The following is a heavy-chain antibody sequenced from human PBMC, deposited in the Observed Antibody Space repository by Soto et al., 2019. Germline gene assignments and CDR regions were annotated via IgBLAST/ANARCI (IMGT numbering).Heavy chain of an antibody. Sequence: GGSLRLSCAASGFTFSSYWMHWVRQAPGKGLVWVSRFNSVGSSTSYADSVKGRFTISRDNAKNTLYLQMNSLRAEDTVVYYCARVRGGSYYDDAFDIWGQGTMVTVSS. CDR3: ARVRGGSYYDDAFDI. D-gene: IGHD1-26*01. V-gene: IGHV3-74*01. CDR1: GFTFSSYW. CDR2: FNSVGSST. J-gene: IGHJ3*02.